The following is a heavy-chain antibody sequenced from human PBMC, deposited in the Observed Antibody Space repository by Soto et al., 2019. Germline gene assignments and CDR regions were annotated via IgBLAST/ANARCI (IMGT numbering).Heavy chain of an antibody. V-gene: IGHV4-59*06. CDR3: ARGGGMVRGVIITRAFDI. CDR2: IYYSGST. J-gene: IGHJ3*02. CDR1: GGSISSYY. D-gene: IGHD3-10*01. Sequence: SETLSLTCTVSGGSISSYYWSWIRQHPGKGLEWIGYIYYSGSTYYNPSLKSRVTISVDTSKNQFSLKLSSVTAADTAVYYCARGGGMVRGVIITRAFDIWGQGTMVTVSS.